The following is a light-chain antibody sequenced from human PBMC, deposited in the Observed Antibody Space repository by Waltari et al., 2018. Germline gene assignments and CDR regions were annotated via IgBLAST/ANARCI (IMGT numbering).Light chain of an antibody. J-gene: IGLJ3*02. V-gene: IGLV2-23*02. CDR2: EVS. CDR1: SSDVGSYNL. Sequence: QSALTQPASVSGSPGQSITISCTGTSSDVGSYNLVSWYQQHPGKATKLMSYEVSKRPSGVSNRFSGSKSGNTASLTISGLQAEDEADYYCCSYAGSSTWVFGGGTKLTVL. CDR3: CSYAGSSTWV.